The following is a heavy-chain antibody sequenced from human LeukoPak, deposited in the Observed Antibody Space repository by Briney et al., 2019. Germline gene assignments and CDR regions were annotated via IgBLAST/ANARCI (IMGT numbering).Heavy chain of an antibody. J-gene: IGHJ4*02. V-gene: IGHV3-7*03. Sequence: PGGSLRLSCAASGFNFRDHWMDWVRQAPGKGLEWVGHIKTDGSETYYLDPLRGRFSISRDNTNNALYLQMNSLRVEDTAVYYCVKNNGWFHLAQWGQGTLVTVSS. CDR3: VKNNGWFHLAQ. D-gene: IGHD6-19*01. CDR1: GFNFRDHW. CDR2: IKTDGSET.